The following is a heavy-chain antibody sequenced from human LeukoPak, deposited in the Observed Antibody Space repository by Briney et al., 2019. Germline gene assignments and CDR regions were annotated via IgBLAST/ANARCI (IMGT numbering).Heavy chain of an antibody. CDR3: ARGSVSSGYYSDDY. CDR1: GGSFSGYY. CDR2: IYYSGST. V-gene: IGHV4-59*01. D-gene: IGHD3-22*01. J-gene: IGHJ4*01. Sequence: PSETLSLTCAVYGGSFSGYYWSWIRQPPGKGLEWIGYIYYSGSTNYNPSLKSRVTISVDTSKNQFSLKLSSVTAADTAVYYCARGSVSSGYYSDDYWGHGTLVTVSS.